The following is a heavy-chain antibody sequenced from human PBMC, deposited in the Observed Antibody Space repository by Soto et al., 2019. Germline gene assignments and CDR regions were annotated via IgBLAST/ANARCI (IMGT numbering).Heavy chain of an antibody. Sequence: GGSLRLSCAASGFTFIDYYMIWIRQSPGKGLDCLSYISSSGSVIYYADSVKGRFTICRDNSKNTLYLQMNSLRAEDTAVYYCARGSVVVAATWTDAFDIWGQGTMVTVSS. CDR2: ISSSGSVI. J-gene: IGHJ3*02. V-gene: IGHV3-11*04. CDR1: GFTFIDYY. D-gene: IGHD2-15*01. CDR3: ARGSVVVAATWTDAFDI.